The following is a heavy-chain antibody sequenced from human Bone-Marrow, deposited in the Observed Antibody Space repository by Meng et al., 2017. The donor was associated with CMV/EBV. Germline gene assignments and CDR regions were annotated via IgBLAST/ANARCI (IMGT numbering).Heavy chain of an antibody. CDR2: ISSSSSYI. CDR1: GFTFSSYA. Sequence: GGSLRLSCAASGFTFSSYAMHWVRQAPGKGLEWVSSISSSSSYIYYADSVKGRFTISRDNAKNSLYLQMNSLRAEDTAVYYCAKEDRYSGSYYDHYGMDVWGQGTTVTVSS. D-gene: IGHD1-26*01. CDR3: AKEDRYSGSYYDHYGMDV. V-gene: IGHV3-21*01. J-gene: IGHJ6*02.